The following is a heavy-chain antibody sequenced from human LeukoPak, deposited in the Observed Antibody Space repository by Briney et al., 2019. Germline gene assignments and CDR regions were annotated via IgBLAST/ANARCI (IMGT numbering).Heavy chain of an antibody. CDR3: ARVGVVVAATRHWFDP. J-gene: IGHJ5*02. CDR1: GGSFSGYY. CDR2: INHSGST. Sequence: KSSETLSLTCAVYGGSFSGYYWSWIRQPPGKGLEWIGEINHSGSTNYNPSLKSRVTISVDTSKNQFSLKLSSVTAADTAVYYCARVGVVVAATRHWFDPWGQGTLVTVSS. V-gene: IGHV4-34*01. D-gene: IGHD2-15*01.